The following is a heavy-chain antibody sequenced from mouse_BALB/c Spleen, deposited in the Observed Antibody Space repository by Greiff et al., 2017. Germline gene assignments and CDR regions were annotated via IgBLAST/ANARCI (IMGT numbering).Heavy chain of an antibody. D-gene: IGHD2-3*01. CDR2: ISSGGST. Sequence: EVKLVESGGGLVKPGGSLKLSCAASGFTFSSYAMSWVRQTPEKRLEWVASISSGGSTYYPDSVKGRFTISRDNARNILYLQMSSLRSEDTAMYYCARGGGGYYANYFDYWGQGTTLTVSS. CDR3: ARGGGGYYANYFDY. CDR1: GFTFSSYA. V-gene: IGHV5-6-5*01. J-gene: IGHJ2*01.